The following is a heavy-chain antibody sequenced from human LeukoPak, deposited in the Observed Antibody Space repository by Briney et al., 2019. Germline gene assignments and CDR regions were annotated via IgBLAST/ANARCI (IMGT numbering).Heavy chain of an antibody. CDR3: AKGAAVTYYYYMDV. CDR2: ISGSGGGT. J-gene: IGHJ6*03. V-gene: IGHV3-23*01. CDR1: GFTFSSYA. D-gene: IGHD6-19*01. Sequence: GGSLRLSCAASGFTFSSYAMSWVRQAPGKGLEWVSAISGSGGGTYYADSVKGRFTISRDNSKNTLYLQMNSLRAEDTAVYYCAKGAAVTYYYYMDVWGKGTTVTVSS.